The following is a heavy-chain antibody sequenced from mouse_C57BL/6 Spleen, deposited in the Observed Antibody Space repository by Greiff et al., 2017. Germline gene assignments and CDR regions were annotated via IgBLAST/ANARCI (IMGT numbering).Heavy chain of an antibody. CDR2: ISSGSSTI. J-gene: IGHJ2*01. CDR3: ARNYGSSYGEYYFDY. D-gene: IGHD1-1*01. Sequence: EVKLVESGGGLVKPGGSLKLSCAASGFTFSDYGMHWVRQAPEKGLEWVAYISSGSSTIYYADTVKGRFTISRDNAKNTLFLKMTSLRSEDTAMYYCARNYGSSYGEYYFDYWGQGTTLTVSS. CDR1: GFTFSDYG. V-gene: IGHV5-17*01.